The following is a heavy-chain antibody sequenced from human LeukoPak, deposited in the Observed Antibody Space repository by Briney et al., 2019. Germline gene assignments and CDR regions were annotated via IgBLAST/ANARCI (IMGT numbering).Heavy chain of an antibody. Sequence: SETLSLTCTVSGGSISSGDYYWSWIRQPPGKGLEWIGYIYYSGSTYYNPSLKSRVTISVDTSKNQFSLKLSSVTAADTAVYYCARDRGYSGDFDYWGQGTLVTVSS. J-gene: IGHJ4*02. CDR3: ARDRGYSGDFDY. V-gene: IGHV4-30-4*01. D-gene: IGHD5-12*01. CDR2: IYYSGST. CDR1: GGSISSGDYY.